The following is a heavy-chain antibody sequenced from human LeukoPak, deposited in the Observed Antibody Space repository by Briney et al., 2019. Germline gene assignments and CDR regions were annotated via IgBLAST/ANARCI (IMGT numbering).Heavy chain of an antibody. CDR1: GGSISSSSYY. V-gene: IGHV4-39*01. CDR3: ARHPVADEYFDL. CDR2: IYYSGST. Sequence: PSETLSLTCTVSGGSISSSSYYWGWIRQPPGKGLEWIGSIYYSGSTYYNPSLKSRVTISVDTSKNQFSLKLSSVTAADTAVYYCARHPVADEYFDLWGRGTLVTVSS. J-gene: IGHJ2*01.